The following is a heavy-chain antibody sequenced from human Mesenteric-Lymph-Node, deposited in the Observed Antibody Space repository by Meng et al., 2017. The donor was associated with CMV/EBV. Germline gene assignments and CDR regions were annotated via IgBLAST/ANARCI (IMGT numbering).Heavy chain of an antibody. Sequence: ISSGDYYWSWIRQPPGKGMEWIGYIYYSGSTYYNPSLKSRVTISVDTSKNQFPLKLSSVTAADTAVYYCARDNSGYCSGGSCYGWFDPWGQGTLVTVSS. CDR3: ARDNSGYCSGGSCYGWFDP. CDR1: ISSGDYY. J-gene: IGHJ5*02. D-gene: IGHD2-15*01. CDR2: IYYSGST. V-gene: IGHV4-30-4*08.